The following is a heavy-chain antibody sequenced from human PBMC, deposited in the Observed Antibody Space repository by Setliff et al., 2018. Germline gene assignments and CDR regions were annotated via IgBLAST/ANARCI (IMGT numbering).Heavy chain of an antibody. CDR1: GGSVSPYF. D-gene: IGHD2-15*01. Sequence: SETLSLTCTVSGGSVSPYFWSWIRQPPGKGLEWIGYIYHNGNTNFNPSLRSRVNMAVDTSNNQFVLNLKAVTAADTAKYYCARAPLDYSSRAFDFWGQGTMVTVSS. CDR2: IYHNGNT. J-gene: IGHJ3*01. CDR3: ARAPLDYSSRAFDF. V-gene: IGHV4-59*02.